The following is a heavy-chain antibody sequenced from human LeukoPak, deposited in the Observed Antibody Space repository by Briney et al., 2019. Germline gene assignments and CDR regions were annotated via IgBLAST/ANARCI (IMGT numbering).Heavy chain of an antibody. J-gene: IGHJ4*02. CDR2: IYDSGST. D-gene: IGHD2-2*01. CDR1: GGSIRSSYYY. V-gene: IGHV4-39*07. CDR3: ARDGGQYQYDY. Sequence: PSETLSLTCTVSGGSIRSSYYYWGWIRQPPGKGLEWIGSIYDSGSTYYNPSLKSRVTISVDTSKNQFSLKLSSVTAADTAVYYCARDGGQYQYDYWGQGTLVTVSS.